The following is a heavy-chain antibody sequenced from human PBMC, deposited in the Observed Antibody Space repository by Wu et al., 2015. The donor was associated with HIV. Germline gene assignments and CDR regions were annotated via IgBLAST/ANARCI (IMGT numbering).Heavy chain of an antibody. D-gene: IGHD3-10*01. CDR3: ARDNRLYGSGSYYNGFDY. Sequence: QVQLVQSGAEVKKPGASVKVSCKASGYTFTGYYMHWVRQAPGQGLEWMGWINPNSGGTNYAQKFQGRVTMTRDTSISTAYMELSRLRSDDTAVYYCARDNRLYGSGSYYNGFDYVGPGNAGHRLL. CDR1: GYTFTGYY. CDR2: INPNSGGT. V-gene: IGHV1-2*02. J-gene: IGHJ4*02.